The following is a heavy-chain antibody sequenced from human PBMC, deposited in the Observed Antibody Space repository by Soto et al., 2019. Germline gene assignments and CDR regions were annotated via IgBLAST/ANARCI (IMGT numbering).Heavy chain of an antibody. V-gene: IGHV3-53*01. J-gene: IGHJ4*02. D-gene: IGHD3-10*01. CDR1: GFTVSSNY. CDR2: IYSGGSA. CDR3: ARDPLPYGSGRPDDY. Sequence: PGGSLRLSCAASGFTVSSNYMSWVRQAPGKGLEWVSVIYSGGSAYYADSVKGRFTISRDNSKNTLYLQMNSLRAEDTAVYYCARDPLPYGSGRPDDYWGQGTLVTVSS.